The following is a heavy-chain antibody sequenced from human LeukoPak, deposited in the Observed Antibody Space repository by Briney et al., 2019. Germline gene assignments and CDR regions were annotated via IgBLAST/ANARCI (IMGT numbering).Heavy chain of an antibody. CDR2: INPSGGST. CDR3: ARGGRSSGYYWRFDY. V-gene: IGHV1-46*01. Sequence: ASVKVSCKSSGYTFTSYYMHWVRQAPGQGLEWMGIINPSGGSTSYAQKFQGRVTMTRDTSTSTVYMELSSLRSEDTAVYYCARGGRSSGYYWRFDYWGQGTLVTVSS. J-gene: IGHJ4*02. CDR1: GYTFTSYY. D-gene: IGHD3-22*01.